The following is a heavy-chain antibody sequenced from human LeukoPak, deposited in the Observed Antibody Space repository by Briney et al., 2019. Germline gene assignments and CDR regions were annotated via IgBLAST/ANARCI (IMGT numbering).Heavy chain of an antibody. D-gene: IGHD3-22*01. CDR1: GFTFSDHA. Sequence: LRLSCAASGFTFSDHAMSWIRQPPGKGLEWIGYIYYSGSTYYNPSLKSRVTISVDRSNNLFSLKLSSVTAADTAVYYCARTDSSGYYGAYWGQGTLVTVSS. CDR3: ARTDSSGYYGAY. J-gene: IGHJ4*02. V-gene: IGHV4-30-4*01. CDR2: IYYSGST.